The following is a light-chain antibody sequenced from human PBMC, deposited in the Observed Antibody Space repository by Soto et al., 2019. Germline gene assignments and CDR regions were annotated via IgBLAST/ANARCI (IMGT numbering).Light chain of an antibody. V-gene: IGKV4-1*01. CDR3: QQFDTSPYT. CDR2: WAS. J-gene: IGKJ2*01. CDR1: QNVLYRSSNKSY. Sequence: DIVMTQSPDFLAVSLGERATITCKSSQNVLYRSSNKSYLAWYQQRPGQPPRLLLYWASTRESGVPDRFIGSGSETDFTLTINRLGPEDSAVYYCQQFDTSPYTFGQGTKLEIK.